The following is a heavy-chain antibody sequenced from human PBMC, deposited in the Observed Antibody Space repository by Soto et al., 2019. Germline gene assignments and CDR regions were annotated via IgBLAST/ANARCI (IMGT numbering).Heavy chain of an antibody. Sequence: LRLSWAASGFTFSSYSMNWVRQAPGKGLEWVSSISSSSSYIYYADSVKGRFTISRDNAKNSLYLQMNSLRAEDTAVYYCARARDGYNPGTYYYYYYGMDVWGQGTTVTVSS. CDR3: ARARDGYNPGTYYYYYYGMDV. CDR1: GFTFSSYS. CDR2: ISSSSSYI. J-gene: IGHJ6*02. D-gene: IGHD5-12*01. V-gene: IGHV3-21*01.